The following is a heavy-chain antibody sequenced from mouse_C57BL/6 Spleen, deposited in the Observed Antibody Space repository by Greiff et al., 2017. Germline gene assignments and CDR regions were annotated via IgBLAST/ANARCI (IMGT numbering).Heavy chain of an antibody. CDR3: ARRDYYGNYVGAMDY. Sequence: QVQLQQSDAELVKPGASVKISCKASGYTFTDHTIHWMKQRPEQGLEWIGYIYPRDGSTNYNEKFKGKVTLTADKSSSTAYMQLNSLTSEDSAVFFYARRDYYGNYVGAMDYWGQGTSVTVSS. J-gene: IGHJ4*01. V-gene: IGHV1-78*01. CDR2: IYPRDGST. D-gene: IGHD2-1*01. CDR1: GYTFTDHT.